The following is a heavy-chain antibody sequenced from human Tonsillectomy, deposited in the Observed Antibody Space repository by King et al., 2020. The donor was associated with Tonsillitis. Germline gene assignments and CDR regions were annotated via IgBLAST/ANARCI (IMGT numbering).Heavy chain of an antibody. J-gene: IGHJ4*02. D-gene: IGHD3-16*01. CDR2: IDPGDSYT. CDR1: GYSFTNYW. V-gene: IGHV5-10-1*03. Sequence: VQLVQSGAEVKKPGESLRISCKGSGYSFTNYWIHWVRQMPGKGLEWMGRIDPGDSYTSYSPSFQGHVTISADNSITTAYLQWSSRRASDTAMYYCARFGEYLDYWGQGTLVTVSS. CDR3: ARFGEYLDY.